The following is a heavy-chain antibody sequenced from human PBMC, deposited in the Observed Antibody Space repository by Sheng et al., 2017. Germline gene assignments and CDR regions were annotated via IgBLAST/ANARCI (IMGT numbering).Heavy chain of an antibody. CDR1: GFTFDNYA. J-gene: IGHJ4*02. Sequence: VQLVESGGGVIPPGGSLRLSCEVSGFTFDNYAMTWVRQTPGKGLEWVSSISGGGGVTYYSESVKGRFTISRDNFKNTLFLQMTTLSAGDTAIYYCTRGFCGSVSCYPHPIDYWGQGTLVTVSS. CDR2: ISGGGGVT. V-gene: IGHV3-23*04. D-gene: IGHD2-2*01. CDR3: TRGFCGSVSCYPHPIDY.